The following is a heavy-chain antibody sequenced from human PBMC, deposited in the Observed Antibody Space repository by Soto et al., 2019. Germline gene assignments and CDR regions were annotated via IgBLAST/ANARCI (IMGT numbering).Heavy chain of an antibody. CDR2: IIPIFGTA. CDR3: ARGMTVAANWFDS. V-gene: IGHV1-69*13. Sequence: SVKVSCKSSGCTFSSYAISWVRQAPGQGLEWMGGIIPIFGTANYVQKFQGRVTITADESTSTAYMELSSLRSEDTAVYYCARGMTVAANWFDSWGQGTLVTVSS. CDR1: GCTFSSYA. J-gene: IGHJ5*01. D-gene: IGHD6-19*01.